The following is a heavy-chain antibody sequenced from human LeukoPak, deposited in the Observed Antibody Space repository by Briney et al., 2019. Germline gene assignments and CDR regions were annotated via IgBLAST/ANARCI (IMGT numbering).Heavy chain of an antibody. J-gene: IGHJ4*02. D-gene: IGHD5-18*01. V-gene: IGHV4-59*07. CDR2: IYYSGST. Sequence: SDTLSLTCTVSGGSISSYYWSWTRQPPGKGLEWMAYIYYSGSTKYNPSLKSRVTISVDTSNNHFSQKLSSVTAADTAVYCCARGLRGYSYGYWGQGTLVTVFS. CDR3: ARGLRGYSYGY. CDR1: GGSISSYY.